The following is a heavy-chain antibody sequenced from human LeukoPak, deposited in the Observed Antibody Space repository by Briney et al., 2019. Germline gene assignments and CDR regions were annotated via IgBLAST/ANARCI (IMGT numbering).Heavy chain of an antibody. V-gene: IGHV1-2*02. CDR2: INPNSGGT. D-gene: IGHD6-13*01. Sequence: ASVKVSCKDSGYTFTGYYLHGVRQAPGQGLEWMGWINPNSGGTNYAQKFQGRVTMTRYTSISTAYMELSRLRSDDTAVYYCARGHPFSSTRPHDYWGQGTLVTVSS. CDR3: ARGHPFSSTRPHDY. J-gene: IGHJ4*02. CDR1: GYTFTGYY.